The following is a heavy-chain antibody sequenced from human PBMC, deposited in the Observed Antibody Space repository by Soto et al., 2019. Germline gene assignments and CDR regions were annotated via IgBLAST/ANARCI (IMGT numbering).Heavy chain of an antibody. Sequence: ASVQVSCKASGYTFTSYGISWVRQAPGQGLEWMGCISAYNGNTNYAQKLQGRVTMTTDTSTSTAYMELRSLRSDDTAVYYCARDLGLGYCSGGSCYSAAWFDPWGQGTLVTVSS. CDR3: ARDLGLGYCSGGSCYSAAWFDP. V-gene: IGHV1-18*01. CDR2: ISAYNGNT. D-gene: IGHD2-15*01. CDR1: GYTFTSYG. J-gene: IGHJ5*02.